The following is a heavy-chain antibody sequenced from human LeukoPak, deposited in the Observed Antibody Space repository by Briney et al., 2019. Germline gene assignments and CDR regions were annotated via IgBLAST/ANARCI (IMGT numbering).Heavy chain of an antibody. D-gene: IGHD3-16*01. J-gene: IGHJ4*02. Sequence: ASVKVSCKASGYTFSSFAMNWVRQAPGQGLEWMGWIDTNTGNPTYAQAFTGRFVFSFNTSVSTAYLQISSLKPEDTAIYYCARDAPAAYAWGQGTLVTVSS. CDR1: GYTFSSFA. CDR2: IDTNTGNP. V-gene: IGHV7-4-1*02. CDR3: ARDAPAAYA.